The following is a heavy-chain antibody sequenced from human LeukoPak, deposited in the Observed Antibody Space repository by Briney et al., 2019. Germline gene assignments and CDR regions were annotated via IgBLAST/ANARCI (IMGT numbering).Heavy chain of an antibody. V-gene: IGHV1-3*01. CDR1: GGTFSSYA. D-gene: IGHD3-9*01. J-gene: IGHJ4*02. CDR3: ARTDFLPVFYDY. CDR2: INAGNGNT. Sequence: ASVKVSCKASGGTFSSYAISWVRQAPGQRLEWMGWINAGNGNTKYSQKFQGRVTITRDTSASTAYMELSSLRSEDTAVYYCARTDFLPVFYDYWAQEPRVTVSS.